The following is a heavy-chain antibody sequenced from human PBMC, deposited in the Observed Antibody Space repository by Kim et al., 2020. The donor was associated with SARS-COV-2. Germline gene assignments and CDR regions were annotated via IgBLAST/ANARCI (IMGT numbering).Heavy chain of an antibody. Sequence: GGSLRLSCGASGFTFSSYWMHWVRQVPGQGLVWGSRISTDGITTDYAYSVKGRFTISRDNAKNTLSLQMNSLTVEDTAVYYCARGGTGNTYGYGDYWGQGTLVTVSS. CDR1: GFTFSSYW. V-gene: IGHV3-74*01. CDR3: ARGGTGNTYGYGDY. D-gene: IGHD5-18*01. J-gene: IGHJ4*02. CDR2: ISTDGITT.